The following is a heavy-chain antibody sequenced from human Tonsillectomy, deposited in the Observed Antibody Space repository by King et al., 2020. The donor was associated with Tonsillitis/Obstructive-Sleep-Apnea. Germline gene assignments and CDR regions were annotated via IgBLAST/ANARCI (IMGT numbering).Heavy chain of an antibody. CDR1: GFTFSSYG. J-gene: IGHJ4*02. CDR3: SRGDCNNTSCHLVDY. D-gene: IGHD2-2*01. V-gene: IGHV3-33*01. Sequence: VQLVESGGGVVQPGRSLRLSCAASGFTFSSYGMPWVRQAPGKGLEWVAVIWYDGSNKYYADSVKGRFTISRDNSKNTLFLQMNSLRAEDTAVYYCSRGDCNNTSCHLVDYWGQGTLVTVSS. CDR2: IWYDGSNK.